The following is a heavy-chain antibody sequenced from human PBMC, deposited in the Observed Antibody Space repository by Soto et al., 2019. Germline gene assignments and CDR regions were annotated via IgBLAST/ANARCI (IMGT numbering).Heavy chain of an antibody. V-gene: IGHV1-2*02. D-gene: IGHD6-13*01. J-gene: IGHJ4*02. CDR2: INPKSGVT. CDR1: GYTFPDYY. Sequence: QLHLVQSGAEVKKPGVSVRVSCKASGYTFPDYYIHWVRQAPGQGLEWMGWINPKSGVTNSAQKFQGRITMTRDTSITTAYLELSSLRSDDTAVYYCARGPKQTPRHSNSWFVPDYWGQGSLVTVSS. CDR3: ARGPKQTPRHSNSWFVPDY.